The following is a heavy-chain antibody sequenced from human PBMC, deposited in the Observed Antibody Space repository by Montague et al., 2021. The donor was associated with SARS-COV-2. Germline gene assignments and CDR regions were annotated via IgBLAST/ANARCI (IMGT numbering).Heavy chain of an antibody. J-gene: IGHJ4*02. D-gene: IGHD3-9*01. V-gene: IGHV2-70*04. Sequence: PPLVKPTQTLTLTCTFSEFSLSTSGMRASWIRQPPGKALEWLARIDWDDDKFYSTSLKTRLTISKDTSKNQVVLTMTNMDPVDTATYYCARSYYDILTAYYTPFDYWGQGTLVTVSS. CDR2: IDWDDDK. CDR1: EFSLSTSGMR. CDR3: ARSYYDILTAYYTPFDY.